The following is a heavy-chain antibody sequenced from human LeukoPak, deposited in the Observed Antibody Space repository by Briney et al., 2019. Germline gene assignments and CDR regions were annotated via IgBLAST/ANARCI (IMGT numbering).Heavy chain of an antibody. Sequence: SVKVSCKASGGTFSSYAISSVRQAPGQGLEWMGRIIPIFGTANYAQKFQGRVTITTDESTSTAYMELSSLRSEDTAVYYCAREPPYYDYVWGSYRYTRMYYFDYWGQGTLVTVSS. D-gene: IGHD3-16*02. J-gene: IGHJ4*02. V-gene: IGHV1-69*05. CDR3: AREPPYYDYVWGSYRYTRMYYFDY. CDR2: IIPIFGTA. CDR1: GGTFSSYA.